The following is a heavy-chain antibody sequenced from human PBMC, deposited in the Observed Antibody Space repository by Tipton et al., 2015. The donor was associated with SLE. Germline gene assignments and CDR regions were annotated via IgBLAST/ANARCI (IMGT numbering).Heavy chain of an antibody. D-gene: IGHD4-17*01. CDR2: IRYDGSNK. CDR3: ARGSSVTYRVGMDV. J-gene: IGHJ6*02. CDR1: GFTFSSYG. Sequence: SLRLSCAASGFTFSSYGMHWVRQAPGKGLEWVAFIRYDGSNKYYADSVKGRFTISRDNSKNTLYMQMNSLRPEDTAVYYCARGSSVTYRVGMDVWGQGTTVTVSS. V-gene: IGHV3-30*02.